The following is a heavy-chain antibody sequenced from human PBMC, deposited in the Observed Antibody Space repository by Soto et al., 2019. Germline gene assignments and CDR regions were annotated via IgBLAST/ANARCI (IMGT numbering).Heavy chain of an antibody. CDR3: ARDVVGYCSGGSCYSVHYYYGMDV. CDR1: GGSISSGGYY. Sequence: PSETMSLTCTVSGGSISSGGYYWSWIRQHPEKGLEWIGYIYYSGSTYYNPSLKSRVTISVDTSKNQFSLKLSSVTAADTAVYYCARDVVGYCSGGSCYSVHYYYGMDVWGQGTTVTVSS. V-gene: IGHV4-31*03. CDR2: IYYSGST. J-gene: IGHJ6*02. D-gene: IGHD2-15*01.